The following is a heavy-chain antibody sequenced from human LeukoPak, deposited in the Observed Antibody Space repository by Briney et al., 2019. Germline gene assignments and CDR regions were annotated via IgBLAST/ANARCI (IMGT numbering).Heavy chain of an antibody. D-gene: IGHD1-26*01. CDR3: ATDRGR. CDR1: GFTFSNYG. J-gene: IGHJ4*02. CDR2: ISYDGSNT. Sequence: GGSLRLSCAASGFTFSNYGMHWVRQAPGKGLEWVAFISYDGSNTYYADSVKGRFTISRDNSKNTLYLQMNSLRAEDTAVYYCATDRGRWGQGTLVTVSS. V-gene: IGHV3-30*03.